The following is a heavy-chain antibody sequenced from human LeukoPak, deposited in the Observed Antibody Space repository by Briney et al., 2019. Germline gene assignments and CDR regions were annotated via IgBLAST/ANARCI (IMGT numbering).Heavy chain of an antibody. CDR2: IYYSGST. CDR3: ARANLGGRGKYNWFDP. J-gene: IGHJ5*02. V-gene: IGHV4-59*01. D-gene: IGHD1-26*01. CDR1: GGSISSYY. Sequence: NPSETLSLTCTVSGGSISSYYWSWIRQPPGKGLEWIGYIYYSGSTNYNPSLKSRVTISVDTSKNQFSLKLSSMTAADTAVYYCARANLGGRGKYNWFDPWGQGTLVTVSS.